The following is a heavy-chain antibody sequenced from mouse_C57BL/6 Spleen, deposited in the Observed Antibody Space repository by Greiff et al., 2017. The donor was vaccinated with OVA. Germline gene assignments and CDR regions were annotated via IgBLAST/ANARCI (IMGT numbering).Heavy chain of an antibody. CDR2: IDPSDSET. J-gene: IGHJ1*03. V-gene: IGHV1-52*01. CDR1: GYTFTSYW. Sequence: QVQLQQPGAELVRPGSSVKLSCKASGYTFTSYWMHWVKQRPIQGLEWIGNIDPSDSETHYNQKFKDKATLTVDKSSSTAYMQLSSLTSEDSAVYACARRYGSSYVHWSFDVWGTGTTVTVSS. CDR3: ARRYGSSYVHWSFDV. D-gene: IGHD1-1*01.